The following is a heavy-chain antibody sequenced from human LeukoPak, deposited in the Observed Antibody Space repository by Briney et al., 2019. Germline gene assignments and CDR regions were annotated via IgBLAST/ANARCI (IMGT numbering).Heavy chain of an antibody. CDR3: ARADTAMVDAFDI. D-gene: IGHD5-18*01. J-gene: IGHJ3*02. CDR1: GGSISSYY. Sequence: SETLSLTXTVSGGSISSYYWSWIRQPPGKGLEWIGYIYYSGSTNYNPSLKSRVTISVDTSKNQFSLKLSSVTAADTAVYYCARADTAMVDAFDIWGPGTMVTVSS. CDR2: IYYSGST. V-gene: IGHV4-59*01.